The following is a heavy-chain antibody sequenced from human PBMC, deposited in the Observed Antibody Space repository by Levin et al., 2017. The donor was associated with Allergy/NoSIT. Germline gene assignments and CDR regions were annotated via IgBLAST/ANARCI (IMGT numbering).Heavy chain of an antibody. CDR1: GYSFSTYW. D-gene: IGHD3-22*01. V-gene: IGHV5-51*01. CDR3: ARQDSHFFDTSGHFFTNYFFDY. CDR2: IFPGDSDT. Sequence: GESLKISCKGFGYSFSTYWIGWVRQMPGKGLEWMGVIFPGDSDTRYSPTFQGQVTFSVDKSINTAYLQWSSLKPSDSAIYYCARQDSHFFDTSGHFFTNYFFDYWGQGSLGTVSS. J-gene: IGHJ4*02.